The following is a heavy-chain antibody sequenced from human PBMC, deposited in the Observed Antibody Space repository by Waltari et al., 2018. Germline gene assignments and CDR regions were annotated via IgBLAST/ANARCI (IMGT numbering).Heavy chain of an antibody. CDR3: ARGGWSLDY. CDR1: GGPISGPY. D-gene: IGHD6-19*01. CDR2: IHYTGST. V-gene: IGHV4-59*11. J-gene: IGHJ4*02. Sequence: QVQLQESGPGLVKPSETLSLTCTVSGGPISGPYWRWIRQSPGKELEWIGYIHYTGSTDYNPSLKSRVTISVDTSKNQLSLKMSSVTAVDTAVYFCARGGWSLDYWGQGTHITVSS.